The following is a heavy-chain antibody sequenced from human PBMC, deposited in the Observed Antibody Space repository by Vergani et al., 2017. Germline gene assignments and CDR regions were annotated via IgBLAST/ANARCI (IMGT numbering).Heavy chain of an antibody. CDR2: IYTSGST. CDR1: GGSISSYY. J-gene: IGHJ3*02. CDR3: ARDQVVPAAIPFNI. Sequence: QVQLQESGPGLVKPSETLSLTCTVPGGSISSYYWSWIRQPAGKGLEWIGRIYTSGSTNYNPSLKSRVTMSVDTSKNQFSLKLSSVTAADTAVYYCARDQVVPAAIPFNISGQGTMVTVSS. D-gene: IGHD2-2*02. V-gene: IGHV4-4*07.